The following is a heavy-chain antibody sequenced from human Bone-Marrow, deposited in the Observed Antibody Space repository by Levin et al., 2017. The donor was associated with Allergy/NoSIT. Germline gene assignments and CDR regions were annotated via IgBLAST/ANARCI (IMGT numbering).Heavy chain of an antibody. CDR1: GFTFSNYA. V-gene: IGHV3-30-3*01. J-gene: IGHJ4*02. CDR3: ATSGQDMVIAFSLDY. CDR2: LSYDGSTD. D-gene: IGHD2-15*01. Sequence: PGGSLRLSCAASGFTFSNYAMHWVRQAPGKGLEWVTVLSYDGSTDFYADSVKGRFTISRDTSKNTLYLRMNSLRPEDTAVYYCATSGQDMVIAFSLDYWGQGTLVTVSS.